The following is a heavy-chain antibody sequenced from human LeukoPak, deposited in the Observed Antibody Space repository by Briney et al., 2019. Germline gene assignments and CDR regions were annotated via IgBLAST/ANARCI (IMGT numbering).Heavy chain of an antibody. CDR1: GGSISSYY. J-gene: IGHJ6*03. V-gene: IGHV4-4*07. CDR2: IYTSGST. D-gene: IGHD1-26*01. Sequence: SETLSLTCTVSGGSISSYYWSWIRQPAGKGLEWIGRIYTSGSTNYNPSLKSRVTMSVDTSKNQFSLELSSVTAADTAVYYCARDKWEPKGYYYYMDVWGKGTTVTVSS. CDR3: ARDKWEPKGYYYYMDV.